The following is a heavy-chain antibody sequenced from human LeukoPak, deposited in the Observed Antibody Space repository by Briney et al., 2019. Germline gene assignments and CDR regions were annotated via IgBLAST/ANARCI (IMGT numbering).Heavy chain of an antibody. D-gene: IGHD1-26*01. V-gene: IGHV4-34*01. CDR3: ARGGAGATHYYYYYYMDV. CDR2: INHSGST. CDR1: GGSFSGYY. J-gene: IGHJ6*03. Sequence: SETLSLTCAVYGGSFSGYYWSWIRQPPGKGLEWIGEINHSGSTNYNPSPKSRVTISVNTSKSQFSLKLSPVTAADTAVYYCARGGAGATHYYYYYYMDVWGKGTTVTVSS.